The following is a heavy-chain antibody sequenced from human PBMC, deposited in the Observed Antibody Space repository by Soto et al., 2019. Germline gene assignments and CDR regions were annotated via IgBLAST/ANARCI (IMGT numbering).Heavy chain of an antibody. Sequence: RASVKVSCKASGYTFTSYDINWVRQATGQGLEWMGWMNPNSGNTGYAQKFQGRVTITRNTSISTAYMELSSLRSEDTAVYYCASAQNHYGSGSYYTPPLGGFDYWGQGTLVTVSS. CDR3: ASAQNHYGSGSYYTPPLGGFDY. CDR1: GYTFTSYD. D-gene: IGHD3-10*01. J-gene: IGHJ4*02. V-gene: IGHV1-8*01. CDR2: MNPNSGNT.